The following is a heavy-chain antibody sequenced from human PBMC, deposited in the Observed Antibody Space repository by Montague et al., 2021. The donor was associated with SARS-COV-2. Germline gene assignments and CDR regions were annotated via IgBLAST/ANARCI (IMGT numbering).Heavy chain of an antibody. CDR1: GGSISSSSYY. V-gene: IGHV4-39*01. CDR2: IYYSGST. CDR3: ASPTYYYDSSGSDAFDI. Sequence: SETLSLICTVSGGSISSSSYYWGWIRQPPGKGLEWIGSIYYSGSTYYSPSLKSRVTISVDTSKNQFSLKLSSVTAADTAVYYCASPTYYYDSSGSDAFDIWGQGTMVTVSS. J-gene: IGHJ3*02. D-gene: IGHD3-22*01.